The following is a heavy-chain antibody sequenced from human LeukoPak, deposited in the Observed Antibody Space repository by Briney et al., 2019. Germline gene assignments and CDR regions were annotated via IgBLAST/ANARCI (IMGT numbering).Heavy chain of an antibody. Sequence: GGSLRLSCAGSGFTFSSYWMNWVRQAPGKGLEWVANIKQDGSEKYYVDSVKGRFTISRDNAKNSLYLQMNSLRAEDTAVYYCARIGAGGYDLDYWGQGTLVSVSS. V-gene: IGHV3-7*01. CDR3: ARIGAGGYDLDY. CDR2: IKQDGSEK. D-gene: IGHD5-12*01. CDR1: GFTFSSYW. J-gene: IGHJ4*02.